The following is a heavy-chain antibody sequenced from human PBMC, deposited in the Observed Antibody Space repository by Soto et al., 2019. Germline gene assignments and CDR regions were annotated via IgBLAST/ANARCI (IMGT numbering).Heavy chain of an antibody. D-gene: IGHD3-3*01. Sequence: GGSLRLSCAASGFIFSTFAMHWVRQAPGKGLEWVAVISSDGNKRYHADSVKGRFTISRDNTKNSLYLQMNSLRAEDTALYYCAKDGLSASGYYDFWSGYFFDIWGQGTMVTVSS. CDR2: ISSDGNKR. J-gene: IGHJ3*02. CDR3: AKDGLSASGYYDFWSGYFFDI. V-gene: IGHV3-30-3*01. CDR1: GFIFSTFA.